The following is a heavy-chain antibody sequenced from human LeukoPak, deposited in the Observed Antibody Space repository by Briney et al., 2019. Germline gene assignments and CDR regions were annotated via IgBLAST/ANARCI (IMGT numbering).Heavy chain of an antibody. CDR2: IYTSGST. CDR3: ARSDIAYYYDSSGYAFDI. J-gene: IGHJ3*02. Sequence: SETLSLTCTVSGGSISSYYWSWIRQPAGKGLEWIGRIYTSGSTNYNPSLKSRVTMSVDTSMNQFSLKLSSVTAADTAVYYCARSDIAYYYDSSGYAFDIWGQGTMVTVSS. D-gene: IGHD3-22*01. CDR1: GGSISSYY. V-gene: IGHV4-4*07.